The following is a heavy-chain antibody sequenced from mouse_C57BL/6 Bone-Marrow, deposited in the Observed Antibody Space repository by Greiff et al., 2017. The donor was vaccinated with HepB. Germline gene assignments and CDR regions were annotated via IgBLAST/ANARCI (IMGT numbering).Heavy chain of an antibody. V-gene: IGHV5-4*03. CDR3: ARITTVVHWYFDV. J-gene: IGHJ1*03. CDR1: GFTFSSYA. CDR2: ISDGGSDT. D-gene: IGHD1-1*01. Sequence: EVKLVESGGGLVKPGGSLKLSCAASGFTFSSYAMSWVRQTPEKRLEWVATISDGGSDTYYTDNVKGRFTISRDNAKNNLYLQMSHLKSEDTAMYYCARITTVVHWYFDVWGTGTTVTVTS.